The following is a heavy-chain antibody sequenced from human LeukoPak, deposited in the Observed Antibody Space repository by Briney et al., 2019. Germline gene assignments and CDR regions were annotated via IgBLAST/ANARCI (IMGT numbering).Heavy chain of an antibody. CDR2: ISSSSSTI. CDR1: GFTFSSYS. V-gene: IGHV3-48*04. J-gene: IGHJ4*02. Sequence: GGSLRLSCAASGFTFSSYSMNWVRQAPGKGLEWVSYISSSSSTIYYADSVKGRFTISRDNAKSSLYLQMNSLSAEDTALYYCGRATNSSSWYGPVGYWGQGTLVTVSS. CDR3: GRATNSSSWYGPVGY. D-gene: IGHD6-13*01.